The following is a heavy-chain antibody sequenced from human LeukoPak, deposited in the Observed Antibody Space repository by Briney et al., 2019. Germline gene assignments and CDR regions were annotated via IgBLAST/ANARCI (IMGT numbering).Heavy chain of an antibody. CDR2: ISSNGGST. Sequence: GGSLRLSCSASIFTFSSYAVQGVRQAPGKGLEYVSSISSNGGSTNYADSVKGRFTISRDNSKNTLYLQMSSLRAEDTAVYYCVKGLDYWGQGTLVTVSS. J-gene: IGHJ4*02. CDR3: VKGLDY. V-gene: IGHV3-64D*09. CDR1: IFTFSSYA.